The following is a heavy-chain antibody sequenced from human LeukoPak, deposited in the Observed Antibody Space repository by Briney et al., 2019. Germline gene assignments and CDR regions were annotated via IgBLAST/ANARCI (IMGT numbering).Heavy chain of an antibody. CDR2: ISGSGVST. D-gene: IGHD1-7*01. V-gene: IGHV3-23*01. Sequence: PGGSLRLSCAASGFRFSSYAMSWVRQAPGKGLEWVSAISGSGVSTYYADSVKGRFTVSRDNSKNTLYLQMSSLRAEDTAVYYCAKDERNWNYNLASQTYDWGXXTLVTVSS. CDR3: AKDERNWNYNLASQTYD. CDR1: GFRFSSYA. J-gene: IGHJ1*01.